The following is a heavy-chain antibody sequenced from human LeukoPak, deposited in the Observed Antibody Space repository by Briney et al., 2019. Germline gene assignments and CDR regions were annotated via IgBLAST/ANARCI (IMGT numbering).Heavy chain of an antibody. Sequence: ASVKVSCKASGYTFTSYDINWVRQATGQGLEWMGWMNPNSGNTGYAQKSQGRVTMTRNTSISTAYMELSSLRSEDTAVYYCAREVGILTGFYDWFDPWGQGTLVTVSS. J-gene: IGHJ5*02. V-gene: IGHV1-8*01. CDR1: GYTFTSYD. D-gene: IGHD3-9*01. CDR2: MNPNSGNT. CDR3: AREVGILTGFYDWFDP.